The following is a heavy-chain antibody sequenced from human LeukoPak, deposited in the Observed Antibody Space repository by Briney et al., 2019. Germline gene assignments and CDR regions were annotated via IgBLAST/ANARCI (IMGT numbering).Heavy chain of an antibody. CDR1: GDSISSSVYY. D-gene: IGHD3-22*01. Sequence: SETLSLTCTVSGDSISSSVYYWGWIRQPPGIGLEWIVNIYSSGSTYYNPSLESRVTISIDTSKNQFSLKLSSVTAADTAVYYCARGDSSGYYYLTEWGQGTLVTVSS. J-gene: IGHJ4*02. V-gene: IGHV4-39*07. CDR2: IYSSGST. CDR3: ARGDSSGYYYLTE.